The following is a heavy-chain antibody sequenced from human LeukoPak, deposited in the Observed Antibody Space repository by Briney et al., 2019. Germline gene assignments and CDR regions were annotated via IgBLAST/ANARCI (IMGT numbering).Heavy chain of an antibody. V-gene: IGHV4-59*08. CDR2: INYSGST. CDR3: AIRVRTMQPFDY. Sequence: SETLSLTCTVSGGSISNYYWSWIRQPPGKGLEGSGYINYSGSTNYNPSLKSRGTISVDTSKNQLSLKLRSVTAADTAVYYCAIRVRTMQPFDYWGQGTLVTVSS. J-gene: IGHJ4*02. CDR1: GGSISNYY. D-gene: IGHD3-3*01.